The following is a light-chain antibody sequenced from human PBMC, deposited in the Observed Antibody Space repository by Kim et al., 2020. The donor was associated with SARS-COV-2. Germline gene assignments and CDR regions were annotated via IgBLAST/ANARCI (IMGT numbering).Light chain of an antibody. CDR2: RDH. V-gene: IGLV1-47*01. CDR3: SAWDDTLSGWV. CDR1: STNIGSNF. J-gene: IGLJ3*02. Sequence: RCTLSVSDMSTNIGSNFVDWYQQPPGTAPKLLIYRDHQRPSGDPDRFSGSKSGTSASLAISGLRSEDEADYYCSAWDDTLSGWVFGGGTQLTVL.